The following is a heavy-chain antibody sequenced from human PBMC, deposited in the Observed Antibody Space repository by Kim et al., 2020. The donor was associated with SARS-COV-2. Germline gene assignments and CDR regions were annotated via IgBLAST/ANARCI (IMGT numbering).Heavy chain of an antibody. Sequence: GGSLRLSCAASGFTFSSYGMHWVRQAPGKGLEWVAVISYDGSNKYYADSVKGRFTISRDNSKNTLYLQMNSLRAEDTAVYYCAKDYGGNSWFYYYYYGM. CDR2: ISYDGSNK. V-gene: IGHV3-30*18. J-gene: IGHJ6*01. D-gene: IGHD4-17*01. CDR1: GFTFSSYG. CDR3: AKDYGGNSWFYYYYYGM.